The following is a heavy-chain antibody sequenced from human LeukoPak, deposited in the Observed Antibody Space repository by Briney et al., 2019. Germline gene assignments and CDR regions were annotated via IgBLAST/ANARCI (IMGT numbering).Heavy chain of an antibody. CDR1: GYSISSGYY. J-gene: IGHJ5*02. Sequence: SETLSLTCAVSGYSISSGYYWGWIRQPPGRGLEWIGSIYHSGSTYYNPSLKRRVTISVDTSQNQFSLKLSSVTAADTAVYYWAKYVGKGGGMIAVADHWFDPWGQGTLVTVSS. CDR2: IYHSGST. CDR3: AKYVGKGGGMIAVADHWFDP. V-gene: IGHV4-38-2*01. D-gene: IGHD6-19*01.